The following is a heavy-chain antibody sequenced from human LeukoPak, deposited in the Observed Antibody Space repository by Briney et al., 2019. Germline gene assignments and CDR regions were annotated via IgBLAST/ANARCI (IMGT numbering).Heavy chain of an antibody. V-gene: IGHV4-34*01. CDR3: ARVDPDSSSTLEVFDY. CDR1: GGSFSDYY. CDR2: INHRGST. J-gene: IGHJ4*02. D-gene: IGHD6-6*01. Sequence: SDTLSLTCAVYGGSFSDYYWTWIRQPPGKGLEWIGEINHRGSTHYNPSLKSRVTISVDTSKNQFSLKLSSVTAADTAVYYCARVDPDSSSTLEVFDYWGQGTLVTVSS.